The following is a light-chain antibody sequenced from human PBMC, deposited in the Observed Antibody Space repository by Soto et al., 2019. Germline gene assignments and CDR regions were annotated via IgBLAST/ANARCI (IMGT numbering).Light chain of an antibody. Sequence: EIVLTQSPGTLSLSPGESATLSCRASQSISSTFVAWYQQKPGQAPRLLIYAASTRATGVPGRFSGSGSGTEFTLTISSLQSEDFAVYYCQQYNHWPLTFGGGTKVDIK. J-gene: IGKJ4*01. CDR2: AAS. V-gene: IGKV3-15*01. CDR1: QSISST. CDR3: QQYNHWPLT.